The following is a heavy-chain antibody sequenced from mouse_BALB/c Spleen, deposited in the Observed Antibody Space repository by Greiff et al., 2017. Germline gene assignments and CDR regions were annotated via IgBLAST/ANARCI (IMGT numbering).Heavy chain of an antibody. CDR3: ARSKYAMDY. V-gene: IGHV1-87*01. CDR2: IYPGDGDT. J-gene: IGHJ4*01. Sequence: VQLQQSGAELARPGASVKLSCKASGYTFTSYWMQWVKQRPGQGLEWIGAIYPGDGDTRYTQKFKGKATLTADKSSSTAYMQLSSLASEDSAVYYCARSKYAMDYWGQGTSVTVSS. CDR1: GYTFTSYW.